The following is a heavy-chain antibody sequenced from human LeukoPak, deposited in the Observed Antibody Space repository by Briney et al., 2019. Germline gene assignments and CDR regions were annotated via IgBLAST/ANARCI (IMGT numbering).Heavy chain of an antibody. CDR3: ARSDGDYGIGAFDI. V-gene: IGHV3-21*01. D-gene: IGHD4-17*01. CDR2: VSSSSSYI. CDR1: GSTFSSYS. J-gene: IGHJ3*02. Sequence: GGSLRLSCAASGSTFSSYSMNWVRQAPRKGLEWVPSVSSSSSYIYYADSVKGRFTISRDNAKNSLYLQMNSLRAEDTAVYYCARSDGDYGIGAFDIWGQGTMVTVSS.